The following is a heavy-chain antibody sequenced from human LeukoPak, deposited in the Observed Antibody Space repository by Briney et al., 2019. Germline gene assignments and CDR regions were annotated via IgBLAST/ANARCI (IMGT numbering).Heavy chain of an antibody. D-gene: IGHD3-22*01. Sequence: PGGSLRLSCAASGFTFSSYAMSWVRQAPGKGLEWVSAISGSGGSTYYADSVKGRFTISRDNSKNTLYLQVNSLRAEDTAVYYCAKDRYYYDSSGYYNWFDPWGQGTLVTVSS. CDR3: AKDRYYYDSSGYYNWFDP. CDR1: GFTFSSYA. CDR2: ISGSGGST. V-gene: IGHV3-23*01. J-gene: IGHJ5*02.